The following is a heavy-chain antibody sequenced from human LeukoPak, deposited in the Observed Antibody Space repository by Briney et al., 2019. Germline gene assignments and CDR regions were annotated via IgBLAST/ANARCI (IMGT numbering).Heavy chain of an antibody. CDR2: ISPNSGGT. J-gene: IGHJ4*02. CDR3: AREVNSGYDLERYFDY. CDR1: GYTFTGYY. V-gene: IGHV1-2*02. D-gene: IGHD5-12*01. Sequence: GASVNVSCKASGYTFTGYYMHWVRQAPGQGLEWMGWISPNSGGTNYAQKFQGRVTMTRDTSISTAYMELSRLRSDDTAVYYCAREVNSGYDLERYFDYWGQGTLVTVSS.